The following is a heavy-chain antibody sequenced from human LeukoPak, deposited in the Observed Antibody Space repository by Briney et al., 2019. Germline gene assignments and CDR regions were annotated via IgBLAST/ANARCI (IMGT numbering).Heavy chain of an antibody. V-gene: IGHV3-53*01. CDR2: IYSGGST. CDR1: GFTVSSNY. Sequence: GGSLILSCAASGFTVSSNYMSWVRQAPGKGLEWVSVIYSGGSTYYADSVKGRFTISRDNSKNMLYLQMNSLRAEDTAVYFCAREPSYYMDVWGKGTTVTVSS. CDR3: AREPSYYMDV. J-gene: IGHJ6*03.